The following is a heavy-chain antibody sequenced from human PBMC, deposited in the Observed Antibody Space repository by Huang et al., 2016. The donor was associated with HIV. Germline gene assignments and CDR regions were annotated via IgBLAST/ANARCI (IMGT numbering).Heavy chain of an antibody. CDR2: IYYRGST. J-gene: IGHJ5*02. Sequence: QVQLQESGPGLVKPSETLSLTCTFSGGSMSSYYWSWIRQPPGKGLEWIGYIYYRGSTNYNPSLKSRVTISVDTSKNQFSLRLSSVTAADTAVYYCASASIAARRWFDPWGQGSLVTVSS. CDR3: ASASIAARRWFDP. V-gene: IGHV4-59*01. CDR1: GGSMSSYY. D-gene: IGHD6-6*01.